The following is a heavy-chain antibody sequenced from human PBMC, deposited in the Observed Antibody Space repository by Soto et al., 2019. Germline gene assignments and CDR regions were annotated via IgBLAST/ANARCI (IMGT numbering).Heavy chain of an antibody. D-gene: IGHD5-12*01. J-gene: IGHJ4*02. CDR3: ARRGGPSVDKSGFDS. CDR1: GYTFTGYY. CDR2: INPNTGGT. V-gene: IGHV1-2*02. Sequence: QVQLVQSGAEVKKPGASVKVSCKASGYTFTGYYMHWLRQAPGQGLEWMGWINPNTGGTNYAQKFQGRVTLTSDTSINTAYMEVSRLTSDDTAVYYCARRGGPSVDKSGFDSWGQATLVTVSS.